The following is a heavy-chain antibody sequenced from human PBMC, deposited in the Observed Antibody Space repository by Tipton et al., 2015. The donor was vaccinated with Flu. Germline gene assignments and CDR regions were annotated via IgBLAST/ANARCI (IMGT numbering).Heavy chain of an antibody. D-gene: IGHD6-6*01. CDR3: ARDRLDEYTIFDH. Sequence: TLSLTCAVYVGSFSAYYWSWIRQPPGKGLEWIGEISHSGTTNYNPSLESRVTMSVDTSKNQVSLRLTSVTAADTAVYYCARDRLDEYTIFDHWGQGTLVTVSS. V-gene: IGHV4-34*01. J-gene: IGHJ4*02. CDR2: ISHSGTT. CDR1: VGSFSAYY.